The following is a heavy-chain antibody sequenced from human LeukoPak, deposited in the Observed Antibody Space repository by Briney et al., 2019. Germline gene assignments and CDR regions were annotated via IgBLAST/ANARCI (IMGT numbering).Heavy chain of an antibody. Sequence: ASVKVSCKASGYTFTSYGISWVRQAPGQGIEWMGWISAYNGNTNYAQKLQGRVTMTTDTSTSTAYMELRSLRSDDTAVYYCARDSSLIAAAGPNWFDPWGQGTLVTVSS. D-gene: IGHD6-13*01. J-gene: IGHJ5*02. CDR3: ARDSSLIAAAGPNWFDP. CDR1: GYTFTSYG. V-gene: IGHV1-18*01. CDR2: ISAYNGNT.